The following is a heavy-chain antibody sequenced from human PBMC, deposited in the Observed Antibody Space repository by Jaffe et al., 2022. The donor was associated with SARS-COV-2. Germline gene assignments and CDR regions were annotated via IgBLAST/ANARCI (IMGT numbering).Heavy chain of an antibody. V-gene: IGHV3-23*01. CDR2: ISYSGGST. J-gene: IGHJ4*02. D-gene: IGHD3-22*01. CDR3: AKASSYDTLGYKRGVGYFDY. CDR1: GFTFGSYA. Sequence: EVQLLESGGGLVQPGGSLTLSCAASGFTFGSYAMNWVRQAPGKGLESVSSISYSGGSTYYADSVKGRFTISRDNSKNTLYLQMNSLRAEDTAVYYCAKASSYDTLGYKRGVGYFDYWGQGTLVTVSS.